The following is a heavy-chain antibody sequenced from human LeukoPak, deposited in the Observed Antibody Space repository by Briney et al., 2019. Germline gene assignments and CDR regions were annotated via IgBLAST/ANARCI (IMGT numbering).Heavy chain of an antibody. J-gene: IGHJ4*02. D-gene: IGHD7-27*01. CDR3: ARIAWGSKAYYFDY. Sequence: SQTLSLTCAISGDSLSSNSAAWNWIRQSPSRGLEWLGRTYYRHKWYNDYAVSVKSRITINPDTSKNQFSLQLNSVTPEDAAVYYCARIAWGSKAYYFDYWGQGTLVTVSS. CDR1: GDSLSSNSAA. CDR2: TYYRHKWYN. V-gene: IGHV6-1*01.